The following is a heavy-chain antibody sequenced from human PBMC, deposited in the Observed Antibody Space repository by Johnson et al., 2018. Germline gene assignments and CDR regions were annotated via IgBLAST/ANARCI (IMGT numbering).Heavy chain of an antibody. Sequence: QVQLVQSGGGVVQPGRSLRLSCAASGFTFSAYGIHWVRQAPGKGLEWVAVISYDGSNKYFADSVKGRFTISRDNSKNTLYLHMNSLRAEDAAVYYCAKDWERAAVGTGGYFHHWGQGTLVTVSS. CDR1: GFTFSAYG. V-gene: IGHV3-30*18. CDR3: AKDWERAAVGTGGYFHH. J-gene: IGHJ1*01. CDR2: ISYDGSNK. D-gene: IGHD6-13*01.